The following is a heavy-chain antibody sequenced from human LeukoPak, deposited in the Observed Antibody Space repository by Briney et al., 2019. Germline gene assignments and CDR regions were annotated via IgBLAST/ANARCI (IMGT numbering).Heavy chain of an antibody. D-gene: IGHD3-3*01. CDR2: INGSGDAT. V-gene: IGHV3-23*01. Sequence: PGGSLRLSCAVSGFIFSHYTMTWVRQAPGKGLEWVSSINGSGDATKYADSVMGRFTISRDNSKNTVSLQMNSLRAEDTALYYCVRVYHDIFGSLDSWGPGTLVTVSS. J-gene: IGHJ4*02. CDR3: VRVYHDIFGSLDS. CDR1: GFIFSHYT.